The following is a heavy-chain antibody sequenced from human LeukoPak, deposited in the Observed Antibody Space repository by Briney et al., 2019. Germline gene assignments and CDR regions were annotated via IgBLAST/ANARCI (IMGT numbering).Heavy chain of an antibody. Sequence: GGSLRLSCAASGFTFSRYGMHWVRQAPGKGLEWVTVIWYDESNENYADFVKGRFTISRDNSKNTLYLQMNSLRAEDTAAYYCARAHCSSTSCYGYYYYYGMDVWGQGTTVTVSS. CDR2: IWYDESNE. J-gene: IGHJ6*02. CDR3: ARAHCSSTSCYGYYYYYGMDV. CDR1: GFTFSRYG. D-gene: IGHD2-2*01. V-gene: IGHV3-33*01.